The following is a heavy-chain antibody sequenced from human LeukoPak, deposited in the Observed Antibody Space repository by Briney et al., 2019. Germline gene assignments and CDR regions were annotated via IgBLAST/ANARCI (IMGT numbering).Heavy chain of an antibody. D-gene: IGHD6-13*01. CDR3: ARDLNKSAKLVLGY. CDR2: INPNRGGT. V-gene: IGHV1-2*02. Sequence: GASVKVSCKASGYTFTGYYMHWVRQAPGQGLEWMGWINPNRGGTNYAQKFQGRVTMTRDTSISTAYMELSRLRSDDTAVYYCARDLNKSAKLVLGYWGQGTLVTVSS. CDR1: GYTFTGYY. J-gene: IGHJ4*02.